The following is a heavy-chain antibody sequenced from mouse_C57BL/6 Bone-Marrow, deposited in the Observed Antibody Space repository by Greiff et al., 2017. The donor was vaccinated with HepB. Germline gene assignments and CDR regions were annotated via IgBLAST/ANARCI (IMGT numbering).Heavy chain of an antibody. CDR2: IDPSDSYT. D-gene: IGHD1-1*01. CDR3: ARDYGSSY. V-gene: IGHV1-69*01. Sequence: QVQLQQSGAELVMPGASVKLSCKASGYTFTSYWMHWVKQRPGQGLEWIGEIDPSDSYTNYNQKFKGKSTLTVDKSSSTAYMQLSSLTSEDSAVYYCARDYGSSYWGQGTLVTVSA. J-gene: IGHJ3*01. CDR1: GYTFTSYW.